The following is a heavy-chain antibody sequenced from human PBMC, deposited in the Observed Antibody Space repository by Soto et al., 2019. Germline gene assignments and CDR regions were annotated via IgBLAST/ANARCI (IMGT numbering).Heavy chain of an antibody. CDR2: IIPIFGTA. Sequence: QVQLVQSGAEVKKPGSSVKVSCKASGGTFSSYAISWVRQAPGQGLEWMGGIIPIFGTANYAQKFQGRVTITADESTSTAYMELGSLRSEDTAVYYCARVREMATRFLGDDAFDIWGQGTMVTVSS. D-gene: IGHD5-12*01. CDR3: ARVREMATRFLGDDAFDI. J-gene: IGHJ3*02. CDR1: GGTFSSYA. V-gene: IGHV1-69*01.